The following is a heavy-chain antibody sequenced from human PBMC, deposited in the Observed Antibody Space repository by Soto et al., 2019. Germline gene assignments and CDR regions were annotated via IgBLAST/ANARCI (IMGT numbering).Heavy chain of an antibody. CDR3: AKDWGHGDYVFDN. V-gene: IGHV3-30*18. J-gene: IGHJ4*02. Sequence: QVQLVESGGGVVQPGRSLRVSCAASGFSFNTFGIHWVRQAPGKGLEWVALISDDGRNKYFADSVKGRFTISRDNSNNTLYLQMNSLRAADTAVYYCAKDWGHGDYVFDNWGQGTLVIVSS. CDR1: GFSFNTFG. D-gene: IGHD4-17*01. CDR2: ISDDGRNK.